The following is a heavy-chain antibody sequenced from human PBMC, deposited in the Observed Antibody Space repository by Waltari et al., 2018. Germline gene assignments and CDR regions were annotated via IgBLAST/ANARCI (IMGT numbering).Heavy chain of an antibody. D-gene: IGHD3-22*01. CDR3: AKGPDYDSSGSFDY. V-gene: IGHV4-38-2*01. CDR1: GYSISSGYY. Sequence: QVQLQESGPGLVKPSETLSLTCAVSGYSISSGYYWGWIRQPPGKGLEWIGIIYHSGGTYYNPSLKSRVTISVDTSKNQFSLKLSSVTAADTAVYYCAKGPDYDSSGSFDYWGQGTLVTVSS. J-gene: IGHJ4*02. CDR2: IYHSGGT.